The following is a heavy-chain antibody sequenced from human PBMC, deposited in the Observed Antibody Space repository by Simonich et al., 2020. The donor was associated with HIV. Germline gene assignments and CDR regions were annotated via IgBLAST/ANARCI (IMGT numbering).Heavy chain of an antibody. CDR2: IGTAGDT. V-gene: IGHV3-13*01. CDR1: GFTFSSYD. CDR3: ARGRGYYYFYMDV. Sequence: EVQLVESGGGLVQPGGSLRLSCAASGFTFSSYDMHWVRQATGKGLEWVSAIGTAGDTYYPGSVKGRFTISRENAKNSLYLQMNSLRAEDTAVYYCARGRGYYYFYMDVWGKGTTVTVSS. D-gene: IGHD1-26*01. J-gene: IGHJ6*03.